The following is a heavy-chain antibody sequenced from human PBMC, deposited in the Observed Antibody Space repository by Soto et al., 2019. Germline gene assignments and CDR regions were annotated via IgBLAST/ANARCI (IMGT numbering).Heavy chain of an antibody. CDR1: GFTFSSYS. D-gene: IGHD2-2*01. CDR2: ISSSSSTI. V-gene: IGHV3-48*02. J-gene: IGHJ6*02. CDR3: ASERVPAAKRGYYYGMDV. Sequence: PGGSLRLSCAASGFTFSSYSMHWVRQAPGKGLEWVSYISSSSSTIYYADSVKGRFTISRDNAKNSLYLQMNSLRDEDTAVYYCASERVPAAKRGYYYGMDVWGQGTMVTVSS.